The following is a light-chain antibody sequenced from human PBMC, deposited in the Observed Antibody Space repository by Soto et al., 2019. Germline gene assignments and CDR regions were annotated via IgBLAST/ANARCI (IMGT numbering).Light chain of an antibody. CDR1: YSNIGSNF. CDR3: SSWDDSLDGPV. CDR2: SIN. V-gene: IGLV1-44*01. J-gene: IGLJ3*02. Sequence: QSVLTQPPSASATPGQTVTISCSGRYSNIGSNFVSWYQRLPGTAPKLLIYSINQRPSGVPDRFSGSKSGTSASLTISGLQSEDEADYFCSSWDDSLDGPVFRGGTKLTVL.